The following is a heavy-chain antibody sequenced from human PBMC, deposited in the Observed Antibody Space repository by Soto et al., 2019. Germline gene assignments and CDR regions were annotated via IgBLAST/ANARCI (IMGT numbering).Heavy chain of an antibody. CDR1: GGSISSYY. J-gene: IGHJ6*02. V-gene: IGHV4-59*01. Sequence: SETLSLTCTVSGGSISSYYWSWIRQPPGKGLEWIGYIYYSGSTNYNPSLKSRVTISVDTSKNQFSLKLSSVTAADTAVYYCGRGYFGKAAGTWNYYYYGVDVWGQGTTVTVSS. D-gene: IGHD6-13*01. CDR3: GRGYFGKAAGTWNYYYYGVDV. CDR2: IYYSGST.